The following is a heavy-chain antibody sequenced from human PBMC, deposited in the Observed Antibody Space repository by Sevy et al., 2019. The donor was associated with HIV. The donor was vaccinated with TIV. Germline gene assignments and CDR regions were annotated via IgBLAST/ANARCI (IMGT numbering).Heavy chain of an antibody. CDR3: ARDGNYYDSSGYYYRYYFDY. V-gene: IGHV3-30-3*01. Sequence: GESLKISCAASGFTFSSYAMHWVRQAPGKGLEWVAVISYDGSNKYYADSVKGRFTISRDNSKNTLYLQMNSLRAEDTAVYYCARDGNYYDSSGYYYRYYFDYWGQGTLVTVSS. CDR2: ISYDGSNK. J-gene: IGHJ4*02. D-gene: IGHD3-22*01. CDR1: GFTFSSYA.